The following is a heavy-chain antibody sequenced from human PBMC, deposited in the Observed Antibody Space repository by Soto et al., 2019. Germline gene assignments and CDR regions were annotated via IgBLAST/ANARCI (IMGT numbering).Heavy chain of an antibody. Sequence: GESLKISCAAPGFTFSSYSMNWVRQAPGKGLEWVSSISSSSSYIYYADSVKGRFTISRDNAKNSLYLQMNSLRAEDTAVYYCARDFRTTVTTAFDIWGQGTMVTVSS. J-gene: IGHJ3*02. CDR1: GFTFSSYS. D-gene: IGHD4-17*01. CDR3: ARDFRTTVTTAFDI. V-gene: IGHV3-21*01. CDR2: ISSSSSYI.